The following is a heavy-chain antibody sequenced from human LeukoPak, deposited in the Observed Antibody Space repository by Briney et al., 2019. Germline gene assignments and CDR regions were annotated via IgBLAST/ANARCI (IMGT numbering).Heavy chain of an antibody. CDR2: VRYDETTK. CDR3: AKDVPTAYFDY. D-gene: IGHD2-2*01. Sequence: PGGSLRLSCGASGFTFSNYGMHWVRQAPGKGLEWVAFVRYDETTKFYADSVKGRFTISRDNSKTTLYLQMNSLRAEDTAVYYCAKDVPTAYFDYWGQGTLVTVSS. CDR1: GFTFSNYG. J-gene: IGHJ4*02. V-gene: IGHV3-30*02.